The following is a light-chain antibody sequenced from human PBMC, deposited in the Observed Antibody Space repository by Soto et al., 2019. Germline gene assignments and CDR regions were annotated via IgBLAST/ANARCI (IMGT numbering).Light chain of an antibody. CDR2: GNN. CDR1: SYNIGAGYD. J-gene: IGLJ2*01. V-gene: IGLV1-40*01. CDR3: QSYDSSLSGSV. Sequence: QSVLTQPPSGSGAPGQRVTISCTGSSYNIGAGYDVHWYQQLPGTAPKLLIYGNNNRPSGVPDRFSGSKSGTSASLAITGLQAEDEADYYCQSYDSSLSGSVFGGGTKVTVL.